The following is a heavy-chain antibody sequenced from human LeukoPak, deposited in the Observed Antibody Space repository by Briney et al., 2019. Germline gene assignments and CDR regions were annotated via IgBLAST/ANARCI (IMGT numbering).Heavy chain of an antibody. Sequence: PSETLSLTCTVSGYSISSGYYWGWIRPPPGKGLEWIGSIYHSGSTYYNPSLKSRVTISVDTSKNQFSLKLSSVTAADTAVYYCARVNSWSPNYNWFDPWGQGTLVTVSS. CDR2: IYHSGST. CDR3: ARVNSWSPNYNWFDP. V-gene: IGHV4-38-2*02. D-gene: IGHD6-13*01. J-gene: IGHJ5*02. CDR1: GYSISSGYY.